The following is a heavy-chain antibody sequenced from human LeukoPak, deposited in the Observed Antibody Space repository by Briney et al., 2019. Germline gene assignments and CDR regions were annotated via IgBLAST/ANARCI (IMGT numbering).Heavy chain of an antibody. CDR2: ISRDSRTI. V-gene: IGHV3-21*01. Sequence: GGALRLSCAASGFTFSSYSVNWVRQAPGKGLEWVSIISRDSRTIIYTDSVKGRFAISRDNAKNSLYLQMDSLRAEDTAVYFCAASPPGGPIDYWGEGALVSVSS. CDR3: AASPPGGPIDY. D-gene: IGHD3-16*01. J-gene: IGHJ4*02. CDR1: GFTFSSYS.